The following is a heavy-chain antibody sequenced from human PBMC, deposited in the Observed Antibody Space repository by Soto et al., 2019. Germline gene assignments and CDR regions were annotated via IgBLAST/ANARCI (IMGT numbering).Heavy chain of an antibody. Sequence: KPSETLSLTCTVSGGSFISYFWTWVRQSPGKGLQWIGYIHYSGNTNYNPSLKSRLSMSVDTSKNQFSLRLTSVTAADTAVYYCARMNQLAPKRNAFDIWGLGTMVTVSS. D-gene: IGHD2-2*01. J-gene: IGHJ3*02. CDR1: GGSFISYF. CDR2: IHYSGNT. V-gene: IGHV4-59*01. CDR3: ARMNQLAPKRNAFDI.